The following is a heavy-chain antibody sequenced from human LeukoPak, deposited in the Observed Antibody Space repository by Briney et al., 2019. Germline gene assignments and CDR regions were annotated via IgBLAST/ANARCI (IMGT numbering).Heavy chain of an antibody. CDR3: VKDQDDSGYDRASFHY. J-gene: IGHJ4*02. CDR1: GFSFSKYG. V-gene: IGHV3-30*18. CDR2: ISYGGDNK. D-gene: IGHD5-12*01. Sequence: GGSLRLSCAASGFSFSKYGMHWVRQAPGKGLEWVAVISYGGDNKYHTDSVRGRFTISRDNSKNTLYLQMNSLRTEDTAVYYCVKDQDDSGYDRASFHYWGQGTLVTVSS.